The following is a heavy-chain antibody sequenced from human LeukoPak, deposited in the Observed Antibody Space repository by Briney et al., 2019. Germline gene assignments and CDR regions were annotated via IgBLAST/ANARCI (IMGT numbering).Heavy chain of an antibody. Sequence: PGGSLRLSCAASGFTFSSSAMHWVRQAPGKGLEYVSAINFNGGSTYYANSVKGRFTISRDNSKNTLYLQMGSLRAEDMAVYYCATWSGYHHVYWGQGTLGTVSS. J-gene: IGHJ4*02. V-gene: IGHV3-64*01. CDR3: ATWSGYHHVY. D-gene: IGHD3-3*01. CDR1: GFTFSSSA. CDR2: INFNGGST.